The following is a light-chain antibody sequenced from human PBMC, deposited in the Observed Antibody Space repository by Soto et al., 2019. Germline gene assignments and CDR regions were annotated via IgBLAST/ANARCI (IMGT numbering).Light chain of an antibody. Sequence: DIPMTQSPSSLSASVGDRVTITCQASQDINIYLNWYQQIAGKAPKLLIYDASNLESGVPSRFSGSGSGTDFTFTISSLQPEDIATYYCQQYDNLPPYTFGQGTKLQIK. CDR1: QDINIY. J-gene: IGKJ2*01. CDR3: QQYDNLPPYT. CDR2: DAS. V-gene: IGKV1-33*01.